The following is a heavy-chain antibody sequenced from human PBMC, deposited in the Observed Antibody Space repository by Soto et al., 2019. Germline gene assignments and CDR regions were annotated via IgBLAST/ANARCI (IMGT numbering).Heavy chain of an antibody. CDR1: GGTFSSYG. D-gene: IGHD3-10*01. CDR2: IIPIFGTA. Sequence: QVQLVQSGAEVKKPGSSVKVSCKASGGTFSSYGISWVRQAPGQGLEWMGGIIPIFGTATYAQRFQGRVTITADESTSTVYMELSSLRSEDTAMYYCARDVEFLGWGYWGQGTLVTVSS. V-gene: IGHV1-69*12. CDR3: ARDVEFLGWGY. J-gene: IGHJ4*02.